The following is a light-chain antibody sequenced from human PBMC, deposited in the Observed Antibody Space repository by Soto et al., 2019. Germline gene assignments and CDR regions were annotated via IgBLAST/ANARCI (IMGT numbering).Light chain of an antibody. CDR3: NSYTSSSTLPYV. CDR1: SSDVGGYNY. Sequence: QSALTQPASVSGSPGQSITVYCTGNSSDVGGYNYVSWYQQHPGKAPKVMIYDVSKRPSGVSNRFSGSKSGNTASLTISGLQAEDEADYYCNSYTSSSTLPYVFGTGTKLTVL. J-gene: IGLJ1*01. CDR2: DVS. V-gene: IGLV2-14*03.